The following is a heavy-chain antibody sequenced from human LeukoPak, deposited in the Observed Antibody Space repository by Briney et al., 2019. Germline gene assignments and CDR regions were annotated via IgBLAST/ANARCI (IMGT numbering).Heavy chain of an antibody. J-gene: IGHJ6*02. CDR3: ARSGVVPAAIAPGGMDV. CDR1: GFTFSSYS. D-gene: IGHD2-2*01. Sequence: VGSLRLSCAASGFTFSSYSMNWVRQAPGKGLEWVSSISSSSSYIYYAASVKGRFTISRDNAKNSLYLQMNSLRAEDTAVYYCARSGVVPAAIAPGGMDVWGHGTPVTVSS. V-gene: IGHV3-21*01. CDR2: ISSSSSYI.